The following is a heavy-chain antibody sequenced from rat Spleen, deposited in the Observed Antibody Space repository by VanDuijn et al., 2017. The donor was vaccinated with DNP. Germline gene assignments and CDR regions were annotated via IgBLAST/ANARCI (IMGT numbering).Heavy chain of an antibody. CDR2: INTSGGTT. Sequence: EVHLVESGGDLVQPGRSLKVSCVASGFTFINYWMTWIRQAPGKGLEWVATINTSGGTTYYADSVKGRFTISRDNAKNTLYLQMNSLRSEDTATYYCARDNSGFAYWGQGTLVTVSS. CDR3: ARDNSGFAY. CDR1: GFTFINYW. J-gene: IGHJ3*01. V-gene: IGHV5-31*01. D-gene: IGHD4-3*01.